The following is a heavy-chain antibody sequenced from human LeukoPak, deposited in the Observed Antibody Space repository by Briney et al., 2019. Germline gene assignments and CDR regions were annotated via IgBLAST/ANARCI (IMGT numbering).Heavy chain of an antibody. CDR2: IYYSGST. Sequence: SETLSLTCTVSGGSISSSSCYWGWVRQPPGEGLGWIGSIYYSGSTYYNPSLKSRVTISVDTSKNQFSLKLSSVTAADTAVYYCARSLMIVVAVDAFDIWGQGTMVTVSS. J-gene: IGHJ3*02. D-gene: IGHD3-22*01. V-gene: IGHV4-39*07. CDR3: ARSLMIVVAVDAFDI. CDR1: GGSISSSSCY.